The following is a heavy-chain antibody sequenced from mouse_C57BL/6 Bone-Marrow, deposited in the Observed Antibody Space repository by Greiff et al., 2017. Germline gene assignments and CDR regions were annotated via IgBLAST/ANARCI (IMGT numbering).Heavy chain of an antibody. CDR3: ARGSNPAWFAY. CDR2: IHPSDSDT. V-gene: IGHV1-74*01. Sequence: QVQLQQPGAELVKPGASVKVSCKASGYTFTSYWMHWVKQRPGQGLEWIGRIHPSDSDTNYNQKFKGKATLTVDKSSSTAYMQLSSLTSEDSAVYYCARGSNPAWFAYWGQGTLVTVSA. D-gene: IGHD1-1*01. CDR1: GYTFTSYW. J-gene: IGHJ3*01.